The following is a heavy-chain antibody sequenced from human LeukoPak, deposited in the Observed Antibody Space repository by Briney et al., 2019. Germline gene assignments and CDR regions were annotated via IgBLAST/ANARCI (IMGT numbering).Heavy chain of an antibody. D-gene: IGHD2/OR15-2a*01. CDR1: GFTFSTYA. J-gene: IGHJ5*02. CDR3: ACGRYCDSSACAPWFDP. V-gene: IGHV4-59*05. Sequence: GSLRLSCAASGFTFSTYAMSWVRQAPGKGLEWIGSIYYSGSTYYNPSLKSRVTISVDMSKNQFSLKLSSVTAADTAVYYCACGRYCDSSACAPWFDPWGQGTLVTVSS. CDR2: IYYSGST.